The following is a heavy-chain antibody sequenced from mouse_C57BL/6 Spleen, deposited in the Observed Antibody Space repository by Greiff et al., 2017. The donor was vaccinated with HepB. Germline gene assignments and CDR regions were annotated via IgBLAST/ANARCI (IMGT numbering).Heavy chain of an antibody. CDR1: GYAFSSSW. V-gene: IGHV1-82*01. J-gene: IGHJ3*01. Sequence: QVQLKQSGPELVKPGASVKISCKASGYAFSSSWMNWVKQRPGKGLEWIGRIYPGDGDTNYNGKFKGKATLTADKSSSTAYMQLSSLTSEDSAVYFCARSDDYACWFAYWGQGTLVTVSA. CDR3: ARSDDYACWFAY. CDR2: IYPGDGDT. D-gene: IGHD2-4*01.